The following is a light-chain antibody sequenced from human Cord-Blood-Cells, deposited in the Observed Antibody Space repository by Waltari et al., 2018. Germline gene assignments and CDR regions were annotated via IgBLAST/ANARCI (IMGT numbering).Light chain of an antibody. CDR2: GNS. V-gene: IGLV1-40*01. CDR3: QSYDSSLSGWV. Sequence: QSVLTQLPSVSGAPGPRVAISCPGSSSNLRPGFASHWYQQLPGTAPKLLIYGNSNRPSGVPDRFSGSKSGTSASLAITGLQAEDEADYYCQSYDSSLSGWVFGGGTKLTVL. CDR1: SSNLRPGFA. J-gene: IGLJ3*02.